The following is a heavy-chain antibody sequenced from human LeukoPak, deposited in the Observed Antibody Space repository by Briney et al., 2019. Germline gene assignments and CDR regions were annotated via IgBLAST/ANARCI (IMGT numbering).Heavy chain of an antibody. D-gene: IGHD2-2*01. CDR3: ARRLTQYDCFDP. CDR1: GDSVSSNSVT. V-gene: IGHV6-1*01. J-gene: IGHJ5*02. CDR2: TYYRSTWYN. Sequence: SQTLSLTCAISGDSVSSNSVTWNWIRQSPSRGLEWLGGTYYRSTWYNDYAVSVRGRITVNPDTSKNQFSLHLNSVTPEDTAVYYCARRLTQYDCFDPWGQGILVTVSS.